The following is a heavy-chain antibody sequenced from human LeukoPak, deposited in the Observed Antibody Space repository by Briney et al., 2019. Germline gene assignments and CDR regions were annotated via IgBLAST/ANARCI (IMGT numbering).Heavy chain of an antibody. D-gene: IGHD6-13*01. CDR2: IHYSGST. V-gene: IGHV4-59*01. Sequence: SETLSLTCTVSGGSISSYYWSWIRQSPGKGLEWIAYIHYSGSTSYNPSLKSRVTISVDTSKNEFSLKLTSVNAADTAVYYCARDRPGGSSLDYWGQGTLVTVSS. J-gene: IGHJ4*02. CDR3: ARDRPGGSSLDY. CDR1: GGSISSYY.